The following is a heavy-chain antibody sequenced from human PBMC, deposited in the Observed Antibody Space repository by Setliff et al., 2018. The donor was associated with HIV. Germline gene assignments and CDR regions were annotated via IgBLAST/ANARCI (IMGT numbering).Heavy chain of an antibody. CDR3: ARDPVFRGIVATIPYYYMDV. CDR2: IWSGGTST. D-gene: IGHD5-12*01. V-gene: IGHV3-23*03. J-gene: IGHJ6*03. CDR1: GFTFSSYA. Sequence: PGGSLRLSCAASGFTFSSYAMSWVRQAPGKGLEWVSVIWSGGTSTGYADSVKGRFTISRDNAKNSLYLQMNSLRAEDTALYYCARDPVFRGIVATIPYYYMDVWGKGTTVTVSS.